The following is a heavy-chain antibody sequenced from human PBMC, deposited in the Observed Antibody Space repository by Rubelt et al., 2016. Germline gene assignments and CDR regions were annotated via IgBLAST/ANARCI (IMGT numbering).Heavy chain of an antibody. CDR3: AKLARGHTWNSGDY. D-gene: IGHD1-7*01. Sequence: QAQVQQWGAGPLKPSETLSLTCAVYGGSSSYYHWSWIRQPPGKGLEWIGETHYSGSTNYHPTLKGRGTISVETSKNQVSLRLTAVTAAETAVYYCAKLARGHTWNSGDYWGQGTLVTVAS. V-gene: IGHV4-34*02. J-gene: IGHJ4*02. CDR1: GGSSSYYH. CDR2: THYSGST.